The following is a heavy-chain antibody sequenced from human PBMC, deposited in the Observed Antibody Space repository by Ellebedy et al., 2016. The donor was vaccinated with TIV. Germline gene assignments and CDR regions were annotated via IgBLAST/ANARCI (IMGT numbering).Heavy chain of an antibody. D-gene: IGHD1-26*01. V-gene: IGHV3-7*01. CDR3: ATDGSYGDHLSPAHAFEI. Sequence: GESLKISCTASQFSFTNYWMSWVRQAPGKGLEWVANINQDGSDKYYVDSVKGRFTISRDNAKSSLYLQMDSVRAEDTAVYYCATDGSYGDHLSPAHAFEIWGQGTLVTVSS. J-gene: IGHJ3*02. CDR2: INQDGSDK. CDR1: QFSFTNYW.